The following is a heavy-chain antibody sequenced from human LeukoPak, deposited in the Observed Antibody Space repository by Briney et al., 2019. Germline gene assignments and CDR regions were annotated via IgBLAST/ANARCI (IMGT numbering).Heavy chain of an antibody. CDR3: ATPVYGSGSYPALDY. CDR1: GYTFTGYY. CDR2: INPNSGGT. V-gene: IGHV1-2*02. Sequence: PGASVKVSCKASGYTFTGYYMHWVRQAPGQGLEWMGWINPNSGGTNYAQKFQGRVTMTRDTSISTAYMELSRLRSDDTAVYYCATPVYGSGSYPALDYWGQGTLVTVSS. D-gene: IGHD3-10*01. J-gene: IGHJ4*02.